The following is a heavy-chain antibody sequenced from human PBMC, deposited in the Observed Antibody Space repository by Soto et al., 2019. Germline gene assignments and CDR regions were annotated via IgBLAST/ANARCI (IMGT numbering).Heavy chain of an antibody. CDR3: ARDLYYYGSGSLYYMDV. D-gene: IGHD3-10*01. CDR2: IWYDGSNK. J-gene: IGHJ6*03. Sequence: AGGSLRLSCAASGFTFSSYGMHWVRQAPGKGLEWVAVIWYDGSNKYYADSVKGRFTISRDNSKNTLYLQMNSLRAEDTAVYYCARDLYYYGSGSLYYMDVWGKGTTVTVSS. CDR1: GFTFSSYG. V-gene: IGHV3-33*01.